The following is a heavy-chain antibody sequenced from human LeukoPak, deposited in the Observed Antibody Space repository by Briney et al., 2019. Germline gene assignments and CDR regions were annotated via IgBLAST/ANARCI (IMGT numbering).Heavy chain of an antibody. J-gene: IGHJ3*02. CDR2: ISAYNGNT. CDR1: GYTFTSYG. CDR3: ARVFSGWIDAFDI. Sequence: ASVKVSCKASGYTFTSYGISWVRQAPGQGLEWMGWISAYNGNTNYAQKLQGRVTMTTDTSTSTACMELRSLRSDDTAVYYCARVFSGWIDAFDIWGQGTMVTVSS. V-gene: IGHV1-18*01. D-gene: IGHD6-19*01.